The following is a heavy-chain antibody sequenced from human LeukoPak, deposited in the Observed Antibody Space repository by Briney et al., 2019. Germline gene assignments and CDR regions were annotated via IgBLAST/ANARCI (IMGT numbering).Heavy chain of an antibody. V-gene: IGHV1-69*06. CDR2: IIPIFGTA. Sequence: SSVKVSCKASGGTFSSYAISWVRQAPGQELDWMGRIIPIFGTANYAQKFQGRVTITADNSTGTAYMELSSLGSEDTAGYYCSSTTVTNEVDYWGQGTLVPVSS. CDR3: SSTTVTNEVDY. CDR1: GGTFSSYA. D-gene: IGHD4-17*01. J-gene: IGHJ4*02.